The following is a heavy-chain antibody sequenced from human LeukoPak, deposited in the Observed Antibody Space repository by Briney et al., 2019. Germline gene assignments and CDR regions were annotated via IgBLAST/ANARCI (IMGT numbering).Heavy chain of an antibody. CDR3: ARGSYDILTGYPYKYYFDY. D-gene: IGHD3-9*01. J-gene: IGHJ4*02. V-gene: IGHV1-8*01. Sequence: ASVKVSCKTSGYTFTNYDINWVRQATGQGLEWMGWMSPNSGNTKYSQKFQGRVTITRDTSASTAYMELSSLRSEDTAVYYCARGSYDILTGYPYKYYFDYWGQGTLVTVSS. CDR1: GYTFTNYD. CDR2: MSPNSGNT.